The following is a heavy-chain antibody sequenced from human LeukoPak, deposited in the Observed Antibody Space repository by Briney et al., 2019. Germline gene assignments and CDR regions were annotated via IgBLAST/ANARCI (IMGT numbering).Heavy chain of an antibody. V-gene: IGHV3-21*01. CDR3: ARLRGGYYGSGEYYYYYGMDV. Sequence: GGSLRFSCAPLGFTFSSYRMNWVRQPPGKGLEWVSSISSSSSYIYYADSVKGRFTISRDNAKNSLYLQMNSLRAEDTAVYYCARLRGGYYGSGEYYYYYGMDVWGKGTTVTVSS. CDR2: ISSSSSYI. CDR1: GFTFSSYR. D-gene: IGHD3-10*01. J-gene: IGHJ6*04.